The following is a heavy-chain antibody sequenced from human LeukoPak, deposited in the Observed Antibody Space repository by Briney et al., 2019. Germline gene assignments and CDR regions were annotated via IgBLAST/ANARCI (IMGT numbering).Heavy chain of an antibody. Sequence: ASVKVSCKASGYTFTGYYMHWVRQAPGQGLEWMGWINPNSGGTNYAQKFQGRVTMTRDTSISTAYMELSRLRSDDTAVYYCAGEGGGYDLLFDYWGQGTLVTVSP. CDR2: INPNSGGT. CDR1: GYTFTGYY. V-gene: IGHV1-2*02. D-gene: IGHD5-12*01. J-gene: IGHJ4*02. CDR3: AGEGGGYDLLFDY.